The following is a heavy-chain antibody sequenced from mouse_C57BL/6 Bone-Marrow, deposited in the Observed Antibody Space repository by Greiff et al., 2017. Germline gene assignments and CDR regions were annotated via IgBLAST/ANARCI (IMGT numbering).Heavy chain of an antibody. CDR3: ARGGYDGAEFDY. Sequence: QVQLQQPGAELVMPGASVKLSCKASGYTFTSYWMHWVKQRPGQGLEWIGEIDPSDSYTNYNQKFKGKSTLTVDKSSSTAYMQPRSLTSEDSAVYYCARGGYDGAEFDYWGQGTTLTVSS. D-gene: IGHD2-2*01. CDR1: GYTFTSYW. CDR2: IDPSDSYT. J-gene: IGHJ2*01. V-gene: IGHV1-69*01.